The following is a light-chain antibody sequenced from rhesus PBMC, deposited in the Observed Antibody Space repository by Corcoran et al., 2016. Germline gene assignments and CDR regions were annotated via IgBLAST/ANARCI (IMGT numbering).Light chain of an antibody. CDR2: KAS. V-gene: IGKV1-22*01. J-gene: IGKJ1*01. CDR3: QQYSSGPRT. CDR1: QSISSW. Sequence: DIQMTQSPSSLSASVGDTVTITCRASQSISSWLAWYQQKPGKAPKLLIYKASRLQSGVPSRFSGSGSGTDFTLTISSLQSEDFAAYYCQQYSSGPRTFGQGTKVEIK.